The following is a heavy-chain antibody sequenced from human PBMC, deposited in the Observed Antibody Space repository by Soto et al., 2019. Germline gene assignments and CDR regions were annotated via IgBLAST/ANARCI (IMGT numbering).Heavy chain of an antibody. CDR2: IWYDGSNK. J-gene: IGHJ4*02. CDR1: GFIFNEYG. V-gene: IGHV3-33*03. CDR3: ARWGCSGSNCNLNQRSFDL. Sequence: GGSLRLSCAASGFIFNEYGMHWVRQAPGKGLEWVAVIWYDGSNKYCADSVKGRFTFSRDNSKNTMSLQMNSLRVEDTAVYYCARWGCSGSNCNLNQRSFDLWGQGTLVTVSS. D-gene: IGHD2-15*01.